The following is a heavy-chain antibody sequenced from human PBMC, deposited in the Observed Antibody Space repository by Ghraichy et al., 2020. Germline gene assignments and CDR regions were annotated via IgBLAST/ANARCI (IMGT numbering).Heavy chain of an antibody. Sequence: GGSLRLSCAASEFTFSSYAMSWVRQAPGKGLEWVSGITGSGDSTYYADSVKGRFTISRDNSKNTLFLQMNSLRAEDTAVYYCAKDPQIAAAGTGDYWGQGTLVTVSS. D-gene: IGHD6-13*01. CDR2: ITGSGDST. V-gene: IGHV3-23*01. J-gene: IGHJ4*02. CDR1: EFTFSSYA. CDR3: AKDPQIAAAGTGDY.